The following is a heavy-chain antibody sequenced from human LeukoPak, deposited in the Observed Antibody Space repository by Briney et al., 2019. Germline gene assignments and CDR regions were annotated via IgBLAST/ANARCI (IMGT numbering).Heavy chain of an antibody. J-gene: IGHJ4*02. V-gene: IGHV3-21*01. D-gene: IGHD3-3*01. CDR2: IYITTTFI. CDR3: ARGEWSAVTRSLDN. Sequence: PGGSLRLSCAASGFTFSSYSMIWVRQAPGKGLEWVSSIYITTTFIYYPDSVKGRFTISRNNARNSLYLQMGSLRGEDTGVYYCARGEWSAVTRSLDNWGQGTLVTVSS. CDR1: GFTFSSYS.